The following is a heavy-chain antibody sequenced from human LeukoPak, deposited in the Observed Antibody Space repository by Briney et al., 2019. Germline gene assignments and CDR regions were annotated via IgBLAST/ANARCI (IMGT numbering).Heavy chain of an antibody. V-gene: IGHV3-30*03. J-gene: IGHJ4*02. CDR2: ISYDGSNK. CDR1: GFTFSSYG. Sequence: GGSLRLSCAASGFTFSSYGMHWVRPAPGKGLEWVAVISYDGSNKYYADSVKGRFTISRDNSKNTLYLQMNSLRADDTAVYYCAREQGAVAGDYWGQGTLVTVS. D-gene: IGHD6-19*01. CDR3: AREQGAVAGDY.